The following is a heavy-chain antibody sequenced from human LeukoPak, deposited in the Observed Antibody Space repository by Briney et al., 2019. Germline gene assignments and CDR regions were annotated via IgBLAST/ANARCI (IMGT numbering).Heavy chain of an antibody. Sequence: QAGGPLRLSCAASGFTFSTYAMSWVRQAPGKGLEWVSLISGSGGGTYYANSVKGRFTISRDNSKNTLCLQMDSLRTEDTAVYYCAKERATTTTFDYWGQGTLITVSS. D-gene: IGHD1-26*01. J-gene: IGHJ4*02. CDR1: GFTFSTYA. CDR3: AKERATTTTFDY. V-gene: IGHV3-23*01. CDR2: ISGSGGGT.